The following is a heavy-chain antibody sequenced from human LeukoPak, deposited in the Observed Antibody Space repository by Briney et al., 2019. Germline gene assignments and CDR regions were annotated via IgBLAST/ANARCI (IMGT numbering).Heavy chain of an antibody. D-gene: IGHD2-21*01. Sequence: GGSLRLSCAASGFTFSSYSMNWVRQAPGKGLEWVSYISSSSSTIYYADSVKGRFTISRDNAKNSLYLQMNSPRAEDTAVYYCARHIATKANWFDPWGQGTLVTVSS. CDR2: ISSSSSTI. CDR3: ARHIATKANWFDP. J-gene: IGHJ5*02. V-gene: IGHV3-48*01. CDR1: GFTFSSYS.